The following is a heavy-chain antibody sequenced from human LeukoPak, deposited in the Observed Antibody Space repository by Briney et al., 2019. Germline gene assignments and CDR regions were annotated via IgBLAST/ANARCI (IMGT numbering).Heavy chain of an antibody. CDR1: GGTFSSCA. D-gene: IGHD4-17*01. V-gene: IGHV1-69*05. CDR3: ARPMTTVTTDFDI. Sequence: SVKVSCKASGGTFSSCAISWVRQAPGQGLEWMGRIIPIFGTANYAQKFQGRVTITTDESTSTAYMELSSLRSEDTAVYYCARPMTTVTTDFDIWGQGTMVTVSS. CDR2: IIPIFGTA. J-gene: IGHJ3*02.